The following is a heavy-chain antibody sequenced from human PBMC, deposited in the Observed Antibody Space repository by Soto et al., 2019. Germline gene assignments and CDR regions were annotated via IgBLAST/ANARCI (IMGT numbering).Heavy chain of an antibody. D-gene: IGHD6-13*01. CDR2: IYSAGSA. Sequence: EVQLVESGGGLVQPGGSLRLSCEASGFTVSSYYMSWVRQAPGKGLEWVSVIYSAGSADFADSVKGRFTISRDNSKNTLYLQMSSLRAEDTAVYYCARVPSSSYHYFDYWGQGTLVTVSS. V-gene: IGHV3-66*01. J-gene: IGHJ4*02. CDR3: ARVPSSSYHYFDY. CDR1: GFTVSSYY.